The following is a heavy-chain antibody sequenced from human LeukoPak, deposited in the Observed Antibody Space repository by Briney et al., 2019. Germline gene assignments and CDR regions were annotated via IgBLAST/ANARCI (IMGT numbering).Heavy chain of an antibody. CDR1: GFTFSGYA. V-gene: IGHV3-23*01. CDR3: AKDLSSGWYVSFVS. CDR2: ISGSATRT. Sequence: GGSLRLSCAASGFTFSGYAMSWVRQAPGKGLEWVSLISGSATRTYYADSVKGRFTISRDNSKNTVYLQMNSLRVEDSAVYYCAKDLSSGWYVSFVSWGQGTLVTVSS. D-gene: IGHD6-19*01. J-gene: IGHJ4*02.